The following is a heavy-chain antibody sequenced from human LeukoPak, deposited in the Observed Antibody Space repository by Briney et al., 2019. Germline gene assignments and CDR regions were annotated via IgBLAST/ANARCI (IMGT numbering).Heavy chain of an antibody. V-gene: IGHV3-21*04. CDR2: ITSSSSYI. Sequence: GGSLRLSCAGSGFTFSSYSMNWVRQAPGKGLEWVSSITSSSSYIYYADSVKGRFTISRDNSKNTLYLQMNSLRAEDTAVYYCAKWGYSYGPGDYWGQGTLVTVSS. CDR3: AKWGYSYGPGDY. J-gene: IGHJ4*02. D-gene: IGHD5-18*01. CDR1: GFTFSSYS.